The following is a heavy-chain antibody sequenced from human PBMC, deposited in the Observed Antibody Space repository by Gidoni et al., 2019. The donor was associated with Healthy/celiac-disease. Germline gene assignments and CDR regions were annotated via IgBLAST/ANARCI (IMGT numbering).Heavy chain of an antibody. CDR1: GFTFSSSA. J-gene: IGHJ5*02. V-gene: IGHV3-23*01. CDR3: AKDKYCSSTSCPAGWFDP. D-gene: IGHD2-2*01. CDR2: ISGSGGST. Sequence: EVQPLESGGGLVQPGGSLRLSCAASGFTFSSSAMRWVRQAPGKGLEWVSAISGSGGSTYYADSVKGRFTISRDNSKNTLYLQMNSLRAEDTAVYYCAKDKYCSSTSCPAGWFDPWGQGTLVTVSS.